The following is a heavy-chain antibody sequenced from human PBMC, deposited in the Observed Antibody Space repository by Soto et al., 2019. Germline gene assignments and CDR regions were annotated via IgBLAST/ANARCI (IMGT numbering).Heavy chain of an antibody. Sequence: GASVKVSCKASGYTFTSYDINWVRQATGQGLEWMGWMNPNSGNTGYAQKFQGRVTMTRNTSISTAYMELSSLRSEDTAVYYCARFSEGYSGLKGYYYMDVWGKGTTVTVSS. D-gene: IGHD4-4*01. CDR2: MNPNSGNT. CDR1: GYTFTSYD. CDR3: ARFSEGYSGLKGYYYMDV. J-gene: IGHJ6*03. V-gene: IGHV1-8*01.